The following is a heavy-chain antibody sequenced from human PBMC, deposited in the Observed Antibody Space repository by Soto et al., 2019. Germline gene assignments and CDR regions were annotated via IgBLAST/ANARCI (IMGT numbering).Heavy chain of an antibody. CDR2: ISAYNGNT. J-gene: IGHJ6*02. V-gene: IGHV1-18*04. CDR1: GYTFTSYG. CDR3: AREDSSSRSTYYYYYYGMDV. Sequence: ASVKVSCKASGYTFTSYGISWVRQAPGQGLEWMGWISAYNGNTNYAQKLQGRVTMTTDASTSTAYMELRSLRSDDTAVYYCAREDSSSRSTYYYYYYGMDVWGQGTTVTVSS. D-gene: IGHD6-13*01.